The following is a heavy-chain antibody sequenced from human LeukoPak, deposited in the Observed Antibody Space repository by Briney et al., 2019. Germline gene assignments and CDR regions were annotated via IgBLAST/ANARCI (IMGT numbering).Heavy chain of an antibody. Sequence: SETLSLTCTVSGGSISSYYWSWIRQPPGKGLEWIGYIYYSGSTYYNPSLKSRVTISVDTSKNQFSLKLSSVTAADTAVYYCAREFITMVRGVRGYFDYWGQGTLVTVSS. V-gene: IGHV4-59*12. J-gene: IGHJ4*02. CDR1: GGSISSYY. CDR2: IYYSGST. CDR3: AREFITMVRGVRGYFDY. D-gene: IGHD3-10*01.